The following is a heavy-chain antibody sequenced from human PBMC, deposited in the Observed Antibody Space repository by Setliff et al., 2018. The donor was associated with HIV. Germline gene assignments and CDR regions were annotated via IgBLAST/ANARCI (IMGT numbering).Heavy chain of an antibody. CDR1: NGSFSGYY. D-gene: IGHD5-18*01. CDR2: INHSGST. Sequence: SETLSLTCAVYNGSFSGYYWTWIRQPPGKVLEWIGEINHSGSTNYSPSLKSRVTISVDASRNQFSLRLSSVTAADTAVYYCAAWGPRYSYAPYFFDSWGQGTLVTVS. CDR3: AAWGPRYSYAPYFFDS. V-gene: IGHV4-34*01. J-gene: IGHJ4*02.